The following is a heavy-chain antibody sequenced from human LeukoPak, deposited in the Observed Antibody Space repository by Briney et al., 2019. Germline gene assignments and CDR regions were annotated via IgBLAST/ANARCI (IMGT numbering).Heavy chain of an antibody. CDR1: GFTFSRYS. D-gene: IGHD3-22*01. J-gene: IGHJ4*02. Sequence: KPGGSLRLSCAASGFTFSRYSMNWVRQAPGKGLEWVSSISSSSSYIYYADSVKGRFTISRDNAKNSLYLQMNSLRAEDTAVYYCARDRGIVVPLDYWGQGTLVTVSS. CDR2: ISSSSSYI. V-gene: IGHV3-21*01. CDR3: ARDRGIVVPLDY.